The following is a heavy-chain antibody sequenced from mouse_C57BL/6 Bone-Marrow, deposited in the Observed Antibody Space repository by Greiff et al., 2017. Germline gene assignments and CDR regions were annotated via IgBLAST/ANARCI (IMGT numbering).Heavy chain of an antibody. D-gene: IGHD1-1*01. CDR2: IHPNSGST. V-gene: IGHV1-64*01. J-gene: IGHJ4*01. CDR3: ARPLYDSSLYYAMDY. CDR1: GYTFTSYW. Sequence: VQLQQPGAELVKPGASVKLSCKASGYTFTSYWMHWVKQRPGQGLEWIGMIHPNSGSTNYNEKFKSKATLTVDKSSSTAYMQLSSLTSEDSAVYYCARPLYDSSLYYAMDYWGQGTSVTVSS.